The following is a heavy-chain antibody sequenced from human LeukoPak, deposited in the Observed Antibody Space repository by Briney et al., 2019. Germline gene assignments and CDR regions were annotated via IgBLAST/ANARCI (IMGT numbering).Heavy chain of an antibody. CDR1: GGSISASSYY. CDR3: ARRGSGSRGDFDY. Sequence: PSETLSLTCTVSGGSISASSYYWGWIRQPPGKGLEWIATIYYSGTTYYNPSLKSRVTISVDTSKNQFSLNLSSVTAADTAVYYWARRGSGSRGDFDYGAQETLVTVPS. CDR2: IYYSGTT. J-gene: IGHJ4*02. V-gene: IGHV4-39*01. D-gene: IGHD2-15*01.